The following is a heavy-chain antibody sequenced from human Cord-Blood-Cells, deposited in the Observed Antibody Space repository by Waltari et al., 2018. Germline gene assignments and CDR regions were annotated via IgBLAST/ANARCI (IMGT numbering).Heavy chain of an antibody. D-gene: IGHD2-2*01. V-gene: IGHV1-2*02. CDR1: GYTFTGYY. J-gene: IGHJ4*02. CDR3: ARDIVVVPAAVYFDY. CDR2: INPNSGGT. Sequence: QVQLVQSGAEVKKPGASVKVSCKASGYTFTGYYMHWVRQAPGQGLEWMGWINPNSGGTNYAQKFQGRVTMTRDTSISTTYLEMSGLRSDDTAVYYCARDIVVVPAAVYFDYWGQGTLVTVSS.